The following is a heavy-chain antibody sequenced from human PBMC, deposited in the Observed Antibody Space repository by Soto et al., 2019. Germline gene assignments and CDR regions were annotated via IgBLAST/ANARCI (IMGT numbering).Heavy chain of an antibody. Sequence: VASVKVSCKASGGTFSSYAISWVRQAPRQGLEWMGGIIPIFGTANYAQKFQGRVTITADESTSTAYMELSSLRSEDTAVYYCARVWGRIAAAGTYYFYYWGQGTLVTVSS. CDR3: ARVWGRIAAAGTYYFYY. V-gene: IGHV1-69*13. CDR1: GGTFSSYA. D-gene: IGHD6-13*01. J-gene: IGHJ4*02. CDR2: IIPIFGTA.